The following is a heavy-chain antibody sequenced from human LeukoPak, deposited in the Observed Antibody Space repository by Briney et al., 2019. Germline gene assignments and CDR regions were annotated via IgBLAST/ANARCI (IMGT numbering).Heavy chain of an antibody. Sequence: GGSLRLSCAASGFTLSSYWMSWVRQAPGKGLEWVANIKQDGSEKYYVDSVKGRFTISRDNAKNSLYLQMNSLRAEDTAVYYCARDRVLLSTSPLDYWGQGTLVTVSS. CDR1: GFTLSSYW. CDR2: IKQDGSEK. D-gene: IGHD2/OR15-2a*01. J-gene: IGHJ4*02. CDR3: ARDRVLLSTSPLDY. V-gene: IGHV3-7*01.